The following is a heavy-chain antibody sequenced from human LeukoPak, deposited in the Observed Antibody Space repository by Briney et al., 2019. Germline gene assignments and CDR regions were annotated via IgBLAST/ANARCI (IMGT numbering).Heavy chain of an antibody. CDR1: GGSISSYY. J-gene: IGHJ4*02. CDR3: ATLWFGHFDY. D-gene: IGHD3-10*01. Sequence: SETLSLTCTVSGGSISSYYWSWIRQPPGKGLEWIGYIYYSGSTNYNPSLKSQVTISVDTSKNQFSLKLSSVTAADTAVYYCATLWFGHFDYWGQGTLVTVSS. V-gene: IGHV4-59*01. CDR2: IYYSGST.